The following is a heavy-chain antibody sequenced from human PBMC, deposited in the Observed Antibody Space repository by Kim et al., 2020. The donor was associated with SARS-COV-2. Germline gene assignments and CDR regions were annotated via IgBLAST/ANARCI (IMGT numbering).Heavy chain of an antibody. CDR2: ISYDGSNK. Sequence: GGSLRLSCAASGFTFSSYAMHWVRQAPGKGLEWVAVISYDGSNKYYADSVKGRFTISRDNSKNTLYLQMNSLRAEDTAVYYCARVRRAYCGGDCSYYFDYWGQGTLVTVSS. D-gene: IGHD2-21*02. CDR1: GFTFSSYA. J-gene: IGHJ4*02. CDR3: ARVRRAYCGGDCSYYFDY. V-gene: IGHV3-30-3*01.